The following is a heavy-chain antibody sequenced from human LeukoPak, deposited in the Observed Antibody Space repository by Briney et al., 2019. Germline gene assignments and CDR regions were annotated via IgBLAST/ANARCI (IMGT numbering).Heavy chain of an antibody. V-gene: IGHV1-2*02. CDR3: ARVRYNWNYYSDY. CDR1: GYTFTDYY. Sequence: ASVKVSCKASGYTFTDYYIYWVRQAPGQGLEWMGWINPNSGGTDYTQKFQGRVTMTRDTSISTAYMELTRLRSDDTAVYYCARVRYNWNYYSDYWGQGTLVTVSS. CDR2: INPNSGGT. D-gene: IGHD1-7*01. J-gene: IGHJ4*02.